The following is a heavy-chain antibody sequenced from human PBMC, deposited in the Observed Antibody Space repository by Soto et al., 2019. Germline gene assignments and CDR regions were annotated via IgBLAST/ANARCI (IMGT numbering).Heavy chain of an antibody. CDR2: IKSKSDGGTA. D-gene: IGHD3-10*01. J-gene: IGHJ4*02. CDR3: TTGGSYFNS. CDR1: GFTFTNAW. V-gene: IGHV3-15*01. Sequence: GGSLRLSCAASGFTFTNAWLSWLRQAPGKGLEWVGRIKSKSDGGTAEYAAPVKGTFTISRDDSKNMLYLQMNSLKTDDTAVYYCTTGGSYFNSWGQGTLVTVSS.